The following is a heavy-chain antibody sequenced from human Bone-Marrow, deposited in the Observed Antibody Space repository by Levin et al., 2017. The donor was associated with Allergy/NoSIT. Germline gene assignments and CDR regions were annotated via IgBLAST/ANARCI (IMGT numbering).Heavy chain of an antibody. D-gene: IGHD3-10*01. CDR3: ARGSGVRGNSGMDV. V-gene: IGHV1-69*13. CDR1: GGTFSSYA. CDR2: IIPIFGTA. J-gene: IGHJ6*02. Sequence: ASVKVSCKASGGTFSSYAISWVRQAPGQGLEWMGGIIPIFGTANYAQKFQGRVTITADESTSTAYMELSSLRSEDTAVYYCARGSGVRGNSGMDVWGQGTTVTVSS.